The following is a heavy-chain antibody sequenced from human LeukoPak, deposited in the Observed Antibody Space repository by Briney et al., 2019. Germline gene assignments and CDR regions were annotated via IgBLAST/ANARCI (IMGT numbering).Heavy chain of an antibody. CDR2: ISSSSSYI. CDR1: GFTSSSYS. Sequence: PGGSLRLSCAASGFTSSSYSMNWVRQAPGKGLEWVSSISSSSSYIYYADSVKGRFTISRDNAKNSLYLQMNSLRPEDTAVYYCAKDPVRRGYSYGNFDYWGQGTLVTVSS. D-gene: IGHD5-18*01. CDR3: AKDPVRRGYSYGNFDY. J-gene: IGHJ4*02. V-gene: IGHV3-21*01.